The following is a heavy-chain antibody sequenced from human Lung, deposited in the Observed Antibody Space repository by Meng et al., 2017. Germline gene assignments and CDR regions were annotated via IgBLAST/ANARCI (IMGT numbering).Heavy chain of an antibody. J-gene: IGHJ4*02. Sequence: GESLKISCKCSGYNFTTYWIGWVRQMPRKGLEWMGIIYPDDSKTKYSPSFQGQVTMSVDKSISTAYLQWSSLKAADSAMYYCVRGYSGYYYWGQGTLVTVSS. CDR3: VRGYSGYYY. V-gene: IGHV5-51*01. D-gene: IGHD5-12*01. CDR1: GYNFTTYW. CDR2: IYPDDSKT.